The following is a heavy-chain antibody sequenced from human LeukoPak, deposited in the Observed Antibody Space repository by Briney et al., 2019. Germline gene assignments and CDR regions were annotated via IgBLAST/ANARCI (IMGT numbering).Heavy chain of an antibody. V-gene: IGHV3-21*01. J-gene: IGHJ5*02. CDR1: GFTFSSYS. CDR2: ISSSSSSYI. Sequence: GGSLRLSCAASGFTFSSYSMNWVRQAPGKGLEWVSSISSSSSSYIYYADSVKGRFTISRDNAKNSLYLQMNSLRAEDTAVYYCARDPRKYNWFDPWGQGTLVTVSS. CDR3: ARDPRKYNWFDP.